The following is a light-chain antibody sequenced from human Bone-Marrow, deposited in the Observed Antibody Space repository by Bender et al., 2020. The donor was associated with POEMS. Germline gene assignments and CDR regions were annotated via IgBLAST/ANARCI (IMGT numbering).Light chain of an antibody. V-gene: IGLV3-21*02. CDR3: QVWDRSADRV. CDR2: DDS. CDR1: NIETKS. J-gene: IGLJ3*02. Sequence: SYVLTQPPSVSVAPGQSARITCGGNNIETKSVHWYQQRPGQAPVLVLYDDSDRPSGIPERFSGSNLGNTATLTISRVEGGDEADYFCQVWDRSADRVFGGGTKLTVL.